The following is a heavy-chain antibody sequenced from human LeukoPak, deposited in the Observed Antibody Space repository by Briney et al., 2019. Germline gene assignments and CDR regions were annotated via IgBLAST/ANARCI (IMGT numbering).Heavy chain of an antibody. CDR1: GFTFSSYA. V-gene: IGHV3-23*01. CDR2: ISGSGGST. J-gene: IGHJ4*02. D-gene: IGHD3-22*01. Sequence: GGSLRLSCAAPGFTFSSYAVSWVRQAPGKGLEWVSAISGSGGSTYYADSVKGRFTISRDNSKNTLYLQMNSLRAEDTAVYYCAKTPFRLEKVITDYWGQGTLVTVSS. CDR3: AKTPFRLEKVITDY.